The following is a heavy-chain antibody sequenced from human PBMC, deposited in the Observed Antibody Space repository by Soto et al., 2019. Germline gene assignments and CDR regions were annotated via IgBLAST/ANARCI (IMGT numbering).Heavy chain of an antibody. J-gene: IGHJ4*02. CDR1: GYSFTSLD. Sequence: QVQLVQSGAEVREPGASGKVSCKASGYSFTSLDINWVRQTAAQGLERIGSMQPSTGRTAYAQKSQGRVTMPRDPSINTAYTELTTLTSDDTAFYYCARGVSAGVDSWGQGTLVTVSS. CDR2: MQPSTGRT. V-gene: IGHV1-8*01. D-gene: IGHD1-26*01. CDR3: ARGVSAGVDS.